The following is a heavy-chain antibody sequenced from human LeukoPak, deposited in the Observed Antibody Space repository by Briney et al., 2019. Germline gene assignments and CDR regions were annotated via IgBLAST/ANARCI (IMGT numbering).Heavy chain of an antibody. CDR3: AIDGLGGSNLEAFDI. CDR1: GDSISTYY. V-gene: IGHV4-59*01. Sequence: SETLSLTCTVSGDSISTYYWNWIRQPPGKGLEWIGYIYYRGSTDYNPSLKSRVTMSVDTSKNQFYLKLSSVTAADTAVYYCAIDGLGGSNLEAFDIWGQGTMVTVST. D-gene: IGHD1-26*01. J-gene: IGHJ3*02. CDR2: IYYRGST.